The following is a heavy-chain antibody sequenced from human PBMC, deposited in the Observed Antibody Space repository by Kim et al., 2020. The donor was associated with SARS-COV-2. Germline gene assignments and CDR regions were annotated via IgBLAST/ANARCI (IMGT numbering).Heavy chain of an antibody. V-gene: IGHV1-46*01. Sequence: TSYAQKFQGRVTMTRDTSTSTVYMELSSLRSEDTAVYYCARDFNVHYFDYWGQGTLVTVSS. J-gene: IGHJ4*02. CDR2: T. CDR3: ARDFNVHYFDY.